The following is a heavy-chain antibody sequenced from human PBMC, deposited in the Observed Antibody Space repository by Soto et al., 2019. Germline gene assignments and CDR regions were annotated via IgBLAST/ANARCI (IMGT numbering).Heavy chain of an antibody. D-gene: IGHD3-22*01. V-gene: IGHV1-46*01. CDR3: ARVSRDNSGYYIFDY. CDR1: GYTFTSHY. CDR2: INPTGGST. J-gene: IGHJ4*02. Sequence: QVQLVQSGAEVKKPGASVKVSCKASGYTFTSHYIHWVRQAPGQGLEWAGMINPTGGSTRYAKSFTGRVTMTRDTSTSTVYMELRSLRSDDTAVYYCARVSRDNSGYYIFDYWGPGTLVTVSS.